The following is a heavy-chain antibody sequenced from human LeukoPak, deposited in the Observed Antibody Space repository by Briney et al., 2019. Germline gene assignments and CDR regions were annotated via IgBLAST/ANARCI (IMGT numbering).Heavy chain of an antibody. D-gene: IGHD1-26*01. V-gene: IGHV1-69*04. CDR3: ARDLSGSYWGYYYGMDV. CDR2: IIPILGIA. Sequence: SVKVSCKASGGTFSSYAVSWVQQAPGQGLEWMGRIIPILGIANYAQKFQGRVTITADKSTSTAYMELSSLRSEDTAVYYCARDLSGSYWGYYYGMDVWGQGTTVTVSS. CDR1: GGTFSSYA. J-gene: IGHJ6*02.